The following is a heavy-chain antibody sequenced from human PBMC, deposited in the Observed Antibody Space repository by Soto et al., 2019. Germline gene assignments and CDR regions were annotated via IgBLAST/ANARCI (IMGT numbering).Heavy chain of an antibody. V-gene: IGHV4-59*04. CDR1: GGSISSYY. Sequence: SETLSLTCTVGGGSISSYYWSWIRQPPGKGLEWIGYIYYSGTTYYNPSLKSRVTISVDRSKNQFSLKLTSVTAADTAVYYCARHFSVDYFDYWGQGALVTVSS. CDR2: IYYSGTT. J-gene: IGHJ4*02. CDR3: ARHFSVDYFDY.